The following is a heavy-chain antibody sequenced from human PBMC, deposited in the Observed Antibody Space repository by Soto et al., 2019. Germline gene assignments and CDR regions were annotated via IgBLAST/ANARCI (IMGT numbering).Heavy chain of an antibody. J-gene: IGHJ5*02. CDR2: IKQDGSEK. Sequence: EVQLVESGGGLVQPGGSLRLSCAASGFTFSSYWMSWVRQAPGKGLEWVANIKQDGSEKYYVDSVKGRFTISRDNAKNSLYRQMNSLRAEDTAVYYCARDLDLRDFWGGHFGGVWFDPWGQGTLVTVSS. V-gene: IGHV3-7*01. D-gene: IGHD3-3*01. CDR1: GFTFSSYW. CDR3: ARDLDLRDFWGGHFGGVWFDP.